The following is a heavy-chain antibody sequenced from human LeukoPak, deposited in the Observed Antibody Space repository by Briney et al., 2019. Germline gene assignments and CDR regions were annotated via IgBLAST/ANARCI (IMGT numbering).Heavy chain of an antibody. D-gene: IGHD6-19*01. CDR2: INHSGST. CDR3: ARSVADPTFDY. Sequence: SETLSLTCAVYGGSFSGYYWSWIRQPPGKGLEWIGEINHSGSTNYNPSLKSRVTISVDTSKNQFSLKLSSVTAADTAVYYCARSVADPTFDYWGQGTLVTVSS. V-gene: IGHV4-34*01. J-gene: IGHJ4*02. CDR1: GGSFSGYY.